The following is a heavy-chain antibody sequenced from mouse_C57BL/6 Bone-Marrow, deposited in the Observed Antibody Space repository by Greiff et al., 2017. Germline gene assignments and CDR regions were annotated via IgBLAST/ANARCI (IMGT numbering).Heavy chain of an antibody. D-gene: IGHD2-3*01. CDR1: GYTFTSYW. CDR3: ASGWLLLPMDY. J-gene: IGHJ4*01. V-gene: IGHV1-7*01. CDR2: INPSSGYT. Sequence: QVQLQQSGAELAKPGASVKLSCKASGYTFTSYWMHWVKQRPGQGLEWIGYINPSSGYTKYNQKFQDKATLTADKSSSTAYMQLSSLTYEDSAVYYCASGWLLLPMDYWGQGTSVTVSS.